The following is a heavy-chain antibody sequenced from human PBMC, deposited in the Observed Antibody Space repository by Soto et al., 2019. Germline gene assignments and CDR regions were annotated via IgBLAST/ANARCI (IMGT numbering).Heavy chain of an antibody. CDR3: ARLPSYDFWSGYLSYYYGMDV. Sequence: TLSLTCTVSGGSISSSSYYWGWIRQPPGKGLEWIGSIYYSGSTYYNPSLKSRVTISVDTSKNQFSLKLSSVTAADTAVYYCARLPSYDFWSGYLSYYYGMDVWGQGTTVTVSS. CDR1: GGSISSSSYY. CDR2: IYYSGST. V-gene: IGHV4-39*01. J-gene: IGHJ6*02. D-gene: IGHD3-3*01.